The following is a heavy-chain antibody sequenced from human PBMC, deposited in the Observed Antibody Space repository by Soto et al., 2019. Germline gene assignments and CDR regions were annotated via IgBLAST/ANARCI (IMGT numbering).Heavy chain of an antibody. CDR3: ARELGVRGVIIGPDYYYGMDV. CDR2: MHHSGSS. V-gene: IGHV4-59*01. CDR1: GGSIGSSY. J-gene: IGHJ6*02. D-gene: IGHD3-10*01. Sequence: SETLSLTFPVSGGSIGSSYWSWIRQPHGKGLEWIGYMHHSGSSNYNPSLKSRVTISVDPSKNQFSLKLSSVTAADTAVYYCARELGVRGVIIGPDYYYGMDVWGQGTTVTVSS.